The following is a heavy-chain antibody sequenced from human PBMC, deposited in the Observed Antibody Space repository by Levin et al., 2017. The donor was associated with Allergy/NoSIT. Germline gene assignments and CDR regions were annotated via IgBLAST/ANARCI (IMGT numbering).Heavy chain of an antibody. V-gene: IGHV1-46*01. D-gene: IGHD3-10*01. CDR3: ARGFYGSGSARDYCFDS. Sequence: GESLKISCKASGYTFSRYYMHWVRQAPGQGLEWMGIINPSAGGTSYAQKFRGRVTMAGDTSTSTVYMELSSLRSEDTAVYYCARGFYGSGSARDYCFDSWGQGTLVTVSS. CDR1: GYTFSRYY. CDR2: INPSAGGT. J-gene: IGHJ4*02.